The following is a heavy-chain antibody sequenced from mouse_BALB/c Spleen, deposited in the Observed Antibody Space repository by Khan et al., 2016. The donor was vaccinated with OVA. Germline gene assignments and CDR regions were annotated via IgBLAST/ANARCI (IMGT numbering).Heavy chain of an antibody. CDR2: IFPGNSNI. D-gene: IGHD1-1*01. CDR3: ARCLYYCCNPLLHY. Sequence: QVRLQQSGAELVKPGTSVKLSCKASGYTFTNYDINWVRQRPEQGLDWIGWIFPGNSNIKYNEKYKGKATLTTDKSSSTAYMHLSRLTSEDSTVYFCARCLYYCCNPLLHYWGPGTSVTVSS. J-gene: IGHJ4*01. V-gene: IGHV1S56*01. CDR1: GYTFTNYD.